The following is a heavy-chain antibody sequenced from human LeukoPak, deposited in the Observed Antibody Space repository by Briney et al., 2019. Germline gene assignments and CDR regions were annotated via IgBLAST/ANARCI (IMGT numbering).Heavy chain of an antibody. Sequence: GGSLRLSCAASGFTFSSYAMRWVRQAPGKGLEWVAVISYDGSNKYYADSVKGRFTISRDNSKNTLYLQMNSLRAEDTAVYYCAREGEEWLATFDYWGQGTLVTVSS. CDR1: GFTFSSYA. CDR3: AREGEEWLATFDY. D-gene: IGHD6-19*01. J-gene: IGHJ4*02. V-gene: IGHV3-30*04. CDR2: ISYDGSNK.